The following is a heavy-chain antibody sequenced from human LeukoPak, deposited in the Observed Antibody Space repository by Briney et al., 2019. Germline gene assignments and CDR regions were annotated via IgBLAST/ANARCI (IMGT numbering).Heavy chain of an antibody. Sequence: GGSLRLSCAASGFTFSSYSMNWVRQAPGKGLEWVANIKQDGSEKYYVDSVKGRFTISRDNAKNSLYLQMNSLRAEDTAVYYCTTDGDYYDSSINFDYWGQGTLVTVSS. J-gene: IGHJ4*02. CDR1: GFTFSSYS. V-gene: IGHV3-7*03. CDR2: IKQDGSEK. D-gene: IGHD3-22*01. CDR3: TTDGDYYDSSINFDY.